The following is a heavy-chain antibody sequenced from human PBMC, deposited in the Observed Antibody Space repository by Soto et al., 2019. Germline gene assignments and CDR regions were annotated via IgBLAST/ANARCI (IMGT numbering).Heavy chain of an antibody. CDR1: GGSISSYD. D-gene: IGHD3-3*01. CDR2: IYTSGSA. J-gene: IGHJ5*02. V-gene: IGHV4-4*07. CDR3: ARDSVRMSDFWSGFLFDP. Sequence: PSWILSLTCTVAGGSISSYDWGWIRQPAGKGLEWIGRIYTSGSANYNPSLKSRVTMSVDTSKNQFSLKLSSVTAADTAVYYCARDSVRMSDFWSGFLFDPWGQGTLVTVSS.